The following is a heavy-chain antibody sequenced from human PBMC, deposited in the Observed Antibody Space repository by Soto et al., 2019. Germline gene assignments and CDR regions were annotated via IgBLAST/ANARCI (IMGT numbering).Heavy chain of an antibody. Sequence: QVQLVQSGAEVKKPGSSVKVSCKASGGTFSSYAISWVRQAPGQGLEWMGGIIPIFGTANYAQKFQGRVTITADESTSTDYMELSSLRSDDTAVYYCARGSLWFWELLNWFEPWGQGTLVTVSS. CDR1: GGTFSSYA. CDR2: IIPIFGTA. J-gene: IGHJ5*02. CDR3: ARGSLWFWELLNWFEP. V-gene: IGHV1-69*12. D-gene: IGHD3-10*01.